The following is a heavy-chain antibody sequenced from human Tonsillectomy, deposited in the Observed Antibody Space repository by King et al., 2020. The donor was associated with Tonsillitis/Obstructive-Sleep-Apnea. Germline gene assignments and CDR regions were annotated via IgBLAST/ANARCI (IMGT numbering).Heavy chain of an antibody. CDR2: ISSTSSFT. V-gene: IGHV3-11*06. CDR1: GFTFSDYY. J-gene: IGHJ5*02. CDR3: ARGVYCSGTSCSTGWFDP. D-gene: IGHD2-2*01. Sequence: VQLVESGGGLVKPGGSLRLSCAASGFTFSDYYMSWIRQAPGKGLEWVSDISSTSSFTYYADSVKGRFTISRDNAKNSLYLQMNSLRAEDAAVYYCARGVYCSGTSCSTGWFDPWGQGTLVTVSS.